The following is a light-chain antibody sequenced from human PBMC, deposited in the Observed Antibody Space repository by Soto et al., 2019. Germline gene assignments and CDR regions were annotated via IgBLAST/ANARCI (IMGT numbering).Light chain of an antibody. CDR1: SSNIGTNY. V-gene: IGLV1-51*01. CDR3: ESWDSSLSAVV. J-gene: IGLJ2*01. Sequence: QSVLTQPPSVSAAPGQKVTISCSGTSSNIGTNYVSWYQQLPGTAPTLLIYDYTKRPSGIPDRFSGSKSGTSATLGITGLQTGDEADYYCESWDSSLSAVVFGGGTQLTVL. CDR2: DYT.